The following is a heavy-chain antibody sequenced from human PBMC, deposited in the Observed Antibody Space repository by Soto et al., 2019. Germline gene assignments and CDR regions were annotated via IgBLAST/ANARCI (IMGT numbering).Heavy chain of an antibody. Sequence: PSETLSLSCAVYGGFLSESYWTWIRQPPGKGLEWIGEINHVGGTNYNPSLKSRVTMSVDTSQNQFSLRLISVTAADTAMYFCVRIRYQLPSSVLWLDPWGQGTPVTVSS. D-gene: IGHD3-16*01. CDR3: VRIRYQLPSSVLWLDP. CDR1: GGFLSESY. CDR2: INHVGGT. V-gene: IGHV4-34*01. J-gene: IGHJ5*02.